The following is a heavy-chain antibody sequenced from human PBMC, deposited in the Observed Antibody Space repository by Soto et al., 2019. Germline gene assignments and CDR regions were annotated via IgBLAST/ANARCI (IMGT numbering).Heavy chain of an antibody. J-gene: IGHJ6*02. V-gene: IGHV3-74*01. CDR2: INSDGSTT. Sequence: EVQLVESGGGLVEPGGSLRLSCAASGFTFSSYWMHWVRQAPGKGLVWVSRINSDGSTTNYAASVKGRFTISRDNAKNTLYLQMSSLRAEDTAVYYCARPGPTTSYSYPMDVWGQGTPVTVSS. CDR1: GFTFSSYW. CDR3: ARPGPTTSYSYPMDV. D-gene: IGHD2-2*01.